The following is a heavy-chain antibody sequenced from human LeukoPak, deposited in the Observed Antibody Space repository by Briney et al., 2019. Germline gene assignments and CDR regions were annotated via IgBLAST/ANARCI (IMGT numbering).Heavy chain of an antibody. CDR2: ISSNGGST. CDR3: VKDKQQLVLGYFDY. Sequence: GGSLRLSCSASGFTFSSYAMHWVRQAPGKGLEYVSAISSNGGSTYYAESVKGRFTISRDNSKNTLYLQMSSLRAEDTAVYYCVKDKQQLVLGYFDYWGQGTLVTVSS. CDR1: GFTFSSYA. D-gene: IGHD6-13*01. V-gene: IGHV3-64D*06. J-gene: IGHJ4*02.